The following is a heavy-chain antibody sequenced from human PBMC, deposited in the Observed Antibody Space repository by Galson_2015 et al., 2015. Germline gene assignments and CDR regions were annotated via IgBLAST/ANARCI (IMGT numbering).Heavy chain of an antibody. CDR2: ISNYGDNK. J-gene: IGHJ3*01. V-gene: IGHV3-30-3*01. D-gene: IGHD5-18*01. CDR3: ASLIAMVTHDAFDV. Sequence: SLRLSCATSGFNFNVHAMHWVRQAPGKGLEWVAIISNYGDNKDYAESVRGRFTISRDNSKSILFLHMNSLRTEGTGVYYCASLIAMVTHDAFDVWGQGTMVAVSS. CDR1: GFNFNVHA.